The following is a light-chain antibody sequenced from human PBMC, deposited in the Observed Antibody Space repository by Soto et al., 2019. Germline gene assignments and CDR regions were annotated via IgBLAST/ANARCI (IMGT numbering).Light chain of an antibody. Sequence: SYELTQTSSVSVAPGQTARISCGGNNIGGKSVHWYQQKPGQAPVVVVYDDSDLPSGIPERFSGSNSGNTATLTISRVEAGDEADYHCQVWDDNSDHHVFGTGTKLTVL. V-gene: IGLV3-21*02. CDR2: DDS. J-gene: IGLJ1*01. CDR1: NIGGKS. CDR3: QVWDDNSDHHV.